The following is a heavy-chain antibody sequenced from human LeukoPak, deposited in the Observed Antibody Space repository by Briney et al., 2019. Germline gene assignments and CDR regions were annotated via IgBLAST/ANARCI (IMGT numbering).Heavy chain of an antibody. CDR1: GYTFTSHF. CDR2: INPRGGST. D-gene: IGHD1-1*01. Sequence: GASVKVSCKASGYTFTSHFMHWVRQAPGQGLEWMGIINPRGGSTSYTQKFQGRVTITADESTSTAYMELSSLRSEDTAVYYCARDRYLSQRYFDYWGQGTLVTVSS. V-gene: IGHV1-46*01. J-gene: IGHJ4*02. CDR3: ARDRYLSQRYFDY.